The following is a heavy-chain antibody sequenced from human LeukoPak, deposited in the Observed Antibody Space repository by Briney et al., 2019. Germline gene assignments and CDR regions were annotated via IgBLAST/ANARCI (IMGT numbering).Heavy chain of an antibody. CDR3: TRVEYCSTTSCYWRAFDC. Sequence: GGSLRLSCAAPGVTFISHLMSWVRQAPGKGLECVANINQDGTEQDYVASVKGRFTMYRDNAKNSLYLKMNSLREEDTAVYYCTRVEYCSTTSCYWRAFDCWGQGTPVTVSS. D-gene: IGHD2-2*01. CDR1: GVTFISHL. V-gene: IGHV3-7*01. J-gene: IGHJ4*02. CDR2: INQDGTEQ.